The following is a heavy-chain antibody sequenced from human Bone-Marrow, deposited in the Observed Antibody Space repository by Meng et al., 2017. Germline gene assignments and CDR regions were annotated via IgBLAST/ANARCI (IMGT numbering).Heavy chain of an antibody. CDR2: IWYDGSNK. Sequence: GESLKISCIASGLTFRNHGMHWVRQAPGKGLEWVAVIWYDGSNKYHSDSVKGRFTISRDNSKNTLYLQMNSLRAEDTAVYYCATEDHWSGSLNSDLGMNVWGQGTTVTVSS. J-gene: IGHJ6*02. D-gene: IGHD3-3*01. CDR3: ATEDHWSGSLNSDLGMNV. V-gene: IGHV3-33*01. CDR1: GLTFRNHG.